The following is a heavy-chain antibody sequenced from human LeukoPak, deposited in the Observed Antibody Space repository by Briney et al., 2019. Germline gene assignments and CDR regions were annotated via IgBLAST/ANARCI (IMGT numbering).Heavy chain of an antibody. D-gene: IGHD5-18*01. CDR1: GGSISNFF. CDR2: INTFGTT. CDR3: ARRHQPERYTFGSLKSYYYYFMDV. J-gene: IGHJ6*03. V-gene: IGHV4-4*07. Sequence: PSETLSLTCTVSGGSISNFFWSWIRQPAGKGLEWIGRINTFGTTNYNPSLKSRVTVSVDKSKNQFSLNLTSVTAADTAVYYWARRHQPERYTFGSLKSYYYYFMDVWGKGTTVIVSS.